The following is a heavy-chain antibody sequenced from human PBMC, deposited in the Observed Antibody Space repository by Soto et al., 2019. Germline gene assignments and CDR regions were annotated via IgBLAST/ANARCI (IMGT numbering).Heavy chain of an antibody. J-gene: IGHJ6*02. V-gene: IGHV4-30-4*02. D-gene: IGHD3-16*01. Sequence: PSETLSLTCTVSGDSIGRGNNYCSWIRQAPGKGLECIGYIFSSGTTYYNPSLKSRLTMSLDTSQNQFSLKLNSVKAADTAVYFCARVPSPFDFYYAMDVWGQGTTVT. CDR3: ARVPSPFDFYYAMDV. CDR1: GDSIGRGNNY. CDR2: IFSSGTT.